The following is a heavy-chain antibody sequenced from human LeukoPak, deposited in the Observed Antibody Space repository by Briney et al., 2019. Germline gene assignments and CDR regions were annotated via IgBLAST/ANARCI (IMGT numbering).Heavy chain of an antibody. D-gene: IGHD3-22*01. Sequence: GGSLRLSCAASGFTFSTYGIHWVRQAPGKGLEWVAVISYDGSNKYYADSVKGRFTISRDNSKNTLYLQMNTLRAEDTAVYYCAKDWEYYYDSSGYLDYWGQGTLVTVSS. CDR1: GFTFSTYG. CDR3: AKDWEYYYDSSGYLDY. V-gene: IGHV3-30-3*01. CDR2: ISYDGSNK. J-gene: IGHJ4*02.